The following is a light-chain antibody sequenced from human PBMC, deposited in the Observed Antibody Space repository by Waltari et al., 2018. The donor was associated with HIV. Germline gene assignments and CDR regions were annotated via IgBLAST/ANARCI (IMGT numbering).Light chain of an antibody. J-gene: IGLJ2*01. CDR3: QAWDTDTVV. CDR2: EDS. Sequence: SYALTQPPSVSVSPGQTANITCSGDKLGDRFVSWYVQKTGQSPVLVMYEDSTRPSGSPERFSGSNSGTTATLTISGTLALDEGDYYCQAWDTDTVVFGGGTRLTVL. CDR1: KLGDRF. V-gene: IGLV3-1*01.